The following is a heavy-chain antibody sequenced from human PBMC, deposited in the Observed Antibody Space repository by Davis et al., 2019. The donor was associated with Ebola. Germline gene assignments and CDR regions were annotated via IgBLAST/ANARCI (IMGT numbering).Heavy chain of an antibody. V-gene: IGHV3-23*01. Sequence: GESLKISCAASGFTFSSYAMSWVRQAPGKGLEWVSAISGSGGSTYYADSVKGRFTISRDNAKNSLYLQMNSLRAEDTAVYYCARDLAIFGVVIKGSPIYYCGMDVWGQGTTVTVSS. CDR3: ARDLAIFGVVIKGSPIYYCGMDV. CDR2: ISGSGGST. J-gene: IGHJ6*02. CDR1: GFTFSSYA. D-gene: IGHD3-3*01.